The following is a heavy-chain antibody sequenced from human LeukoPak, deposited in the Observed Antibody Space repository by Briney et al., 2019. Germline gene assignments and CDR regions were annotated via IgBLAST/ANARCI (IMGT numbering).Heavy chain of an antibody. CDR2: INPSGGST. Sequence: ASEKVSCKASGYTFTSYYMHWVRQAPGQGLEWMGIINPSGGSTSYAQKFQGRVTMTRDTSTSTVYTELSSLRSEDTAVYYCARFPNTAMVMGLEYYYYGMDVWGQGTTVTVSS. CDR1: GYTFTSYY. CDR3: ARFPNTAMVMGLEYYYYGMDV. V-gene: IGHV1-46*01. D-gene: IGHD5-18*01. J-gene: IGHJ6*02.